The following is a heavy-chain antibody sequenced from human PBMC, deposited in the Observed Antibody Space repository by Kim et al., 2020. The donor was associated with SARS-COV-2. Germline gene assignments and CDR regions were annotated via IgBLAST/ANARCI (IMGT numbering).Heavy chain of an antibody. D-gene: IGHD6-13*01. CDR2: T. Sequence: TNYAQKFQGRVTMTRDTSISTAHMELSRLRSDDTAVYYCARRSSSSPFDYWGQGTLVTVSS. V-gene: IGHV1-2*02. CDR3: ARRSSSSPFDY. J-gene: IGHJ4*02.